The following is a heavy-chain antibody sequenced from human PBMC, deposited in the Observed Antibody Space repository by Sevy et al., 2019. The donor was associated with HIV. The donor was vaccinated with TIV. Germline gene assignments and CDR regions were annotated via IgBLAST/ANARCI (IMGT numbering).Heavy chain of an antibody. Sequence: GGSLRLSCAASGFTFSTYWMNWVRQAPGKGLEWVANIKQDGSGKNYVDSVKGRFTISRDNARNSLFLEFNSLKVEDTAVYYCAADLFSSSSADVFDIWGQGTMVTVSS. CDR3: AADLFSSSSADVFDI. D-gene: IGHD6-6*01. V-gene: IGHV3-7*01. CDR2: IKQDGSGK. CDR1: GFTFSTYW. J-gene: IGHJ3*02.